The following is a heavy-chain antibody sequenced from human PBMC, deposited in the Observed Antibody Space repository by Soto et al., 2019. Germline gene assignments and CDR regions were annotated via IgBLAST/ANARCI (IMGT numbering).Heavy chain of an antibody. CDR1: GGSISSANW. CDR3: ARLSFSYGVDV. Sequence: SESLYLTRAVCGGSISSANWWAWVRQPPGKGLEWIGEIYHGGSTSYNPSLKSRVTLSLDKFKNHFSLNLTSVTAADTAVYYCARLSFSYGVDVWGQGTTVTVSS. V-gene: IGHV4-4*02. J-gene: IGHJ6*02. CDR2: IYHGGST.